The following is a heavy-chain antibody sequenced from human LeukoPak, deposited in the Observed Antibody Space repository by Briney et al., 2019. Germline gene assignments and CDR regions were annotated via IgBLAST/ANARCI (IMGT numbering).Heavy chain of an antibody. J-gene: IGHJ4*02. CDR3: ARDPSLRFAARRFDY. V-gene: IGHV4-34*01. D-gene: IGHD3-10*01. CDR1: GGSFSGYY. Sequence: ASETLSLTCAVYGGSFSGYYWSWIRQPPGKGLEWIGEINHSGSTNYNPSLKSRVTISVDTSKNQFSLKLSSVTAADTAVYYCARDPSLRFAARRFDYWGQGTLVTVPS. CDR2: INHSGST.